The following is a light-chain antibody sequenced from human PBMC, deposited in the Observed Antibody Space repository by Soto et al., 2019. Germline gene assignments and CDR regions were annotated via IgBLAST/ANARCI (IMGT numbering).Light chain of an antibody. V-gene: IGKV3-20*01. CDR1: QSFSGSQ. CDR3: HQYGHFPHT. CDR2: GAS. Sequence: EMVLTQAPGTLSLSPGDRVTLSCRVSQSFSGSQLAWYQQKPGQAPRLLIYGASSRGSGVPDRFSGIASGTDFTFIISRLEPEDFGMFDCHQYGHFPHTFGQGTKLETK. J-gene: IGKJ2*01.